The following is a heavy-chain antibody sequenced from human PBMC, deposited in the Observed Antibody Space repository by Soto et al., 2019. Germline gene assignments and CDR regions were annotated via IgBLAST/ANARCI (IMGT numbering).Heavy chain of an antibody. CDR1: GGTFSSYA. D-gene: IGHD3-3*01. V-gene: IGHV1-69*13. CDR3: AGGVRFLESYYYGMDV. J-gene: IGHJ6*02. CDR2: IIPIFGTA. Sequence: SVKVSCKASGGTFSSYAISWVRQAPGQGLEWMGGIIPIFGTANYAQKFQGRVTITADESTSTAYMELSSLRSEDTAVHYCAGGVRFLESYYYGMDVWGQGTTVTVSS.